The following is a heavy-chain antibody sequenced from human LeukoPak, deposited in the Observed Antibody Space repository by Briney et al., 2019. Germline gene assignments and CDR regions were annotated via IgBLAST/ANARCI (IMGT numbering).Heavy chain of an antibody. D-gene: IGHD2-15*01. Sequence: PSETLSLTCTVSGGSISSYWWSWIRQAPGKGLEWIGYIYYSGTTNYNPSLRSRVTMSMDTSKNQFSLQLSSVTAADTAVYYCTRLSCSGGSCYEGDYWGQGTLVTVSS. V-gene: IGHV4-59*08. CDR3: TRLSCSGGSCYEGDY. CDR2: IYYSGTT. CDR1: GGSISSYW. J-gene: IGHJ4*02.